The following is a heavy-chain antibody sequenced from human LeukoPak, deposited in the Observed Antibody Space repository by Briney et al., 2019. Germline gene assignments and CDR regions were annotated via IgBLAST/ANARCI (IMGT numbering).Heavy chain of an antibody. Sequence: SETLSLTCTVSGGSISSSSYYWGWIRQPPGKGLEWIGNIYYSGSTYYNPSLKSRVTISVDTSKNQFSLKLSSVTAADTAVYYCARAPYYYYYYMDVWGKGTTVTVSS. CDR2: IYYSGST. V-gene: IGHV4-39*07. CDR3: ARAPYYYYYYMDV. CDR1: GGSISSSSYY. J-gene: IGHJ6*03.